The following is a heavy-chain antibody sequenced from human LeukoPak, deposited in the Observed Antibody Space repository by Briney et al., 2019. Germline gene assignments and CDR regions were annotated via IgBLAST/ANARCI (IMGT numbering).Heavy chain of an antibody. V-gene: IGHV1-69*05. CDR2: IIPIFGTA. J-gene: IGHJ4*02. Sequence: SVKVSCKASGGTFSSYAISWVRQAPGQGLEWMGGIIPIFGTANYAQKFQGRVTITTDESTSTAYMELSSLRSEDTAAYYCARASHDYGDLRLDSFDYWGQGTLVTVSS. CDR3: ARASHDYGDLRLDSFDY. D-gene: IGHD4-17*01. CDR1: GGTFSSYA.